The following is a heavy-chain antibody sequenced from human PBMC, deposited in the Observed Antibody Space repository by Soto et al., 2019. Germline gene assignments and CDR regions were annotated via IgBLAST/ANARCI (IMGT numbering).Heavy chain of an antibody. CDR3: ARDGAYTYYYDSSGYYGTDY. CDR1: GFTFSSYS. V-gene: IGHV3-21*01. Sequence: PGGSLRLSCAASGFTFSSYSMNWVRQAPGKGLEWVSSISSSSSYIYYADSVKGRFTISRDNAKNSLYLQMNSLRAEDTAVYYCARDGAYTYYYDSSGYYGTDYWGQGTLVTVSS. D-gene: IGHD3-22*01. CDR2: ISSSSSYI. J-gene: IGHJ4*02.